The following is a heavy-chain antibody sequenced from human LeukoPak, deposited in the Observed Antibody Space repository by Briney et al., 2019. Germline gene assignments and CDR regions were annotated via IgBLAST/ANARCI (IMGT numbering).Heavy chain of an antibody. V-gene: IGHV1-46*01. CDR3: ARDGGGIAAGNWFDP. D-gene: IGHD6-13*01. Sequence: VASVKVSCKASGYTFTNYYMHWVRQALGQGLEWMGIINPSGGSTSYAQKFQGRVTMTRDTSTSTVYMELSSLRSEDTAVYYCARDGGGIAAGNWFDPWGQGTLVTVSS. J-gene: IGHJ5*02. CDR2: INPSGGST. CDR1: GYTFTNYY.